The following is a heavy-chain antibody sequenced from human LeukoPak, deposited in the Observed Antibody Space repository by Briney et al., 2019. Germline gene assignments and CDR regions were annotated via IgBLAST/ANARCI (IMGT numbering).Heavy chain of an antibody. V-gene: IGHV4-59*08. CDR2: IYYSGNT. J-gene: IGHJ4*02. Sequence: SETLSLTCTVSGGSISNYYWSWIRQPPGKGLEWIGYIYYSGNTDYNPSLKSRVTISVDTSKNQFSLKLSSVTAADTAVYYCASGPIAAAGPTHFDYWGQGTLVTVSS. CDR3: ASGPIAAAGPTHFDY. CDR1: GGSISNYY. D-gene: IGHD6-13*01.